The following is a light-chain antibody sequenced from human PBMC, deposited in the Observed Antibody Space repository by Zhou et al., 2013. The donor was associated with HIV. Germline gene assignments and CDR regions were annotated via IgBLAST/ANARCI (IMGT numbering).Light chain of an antibody. CDR1: QSLNSD. J-gene: IGKJ4*01. CDR2: AAS. Sequence: DIQMTQSPSSLSASIGDRVTITCRASQSLNSDLNWYQQKPGKAPKLLIYAASNLQSGVPSRFSGSGSGTEFTLTISSLQPEDFAIYYCLQHNSYPLTFGGGTKVEIK. V-gene: IGKV1-17*01. CDR3: LQHNSYPLT.